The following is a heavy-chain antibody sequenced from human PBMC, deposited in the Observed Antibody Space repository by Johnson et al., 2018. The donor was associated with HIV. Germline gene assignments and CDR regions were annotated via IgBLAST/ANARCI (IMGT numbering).Heavy chain of an antibody. CDR2: INNSGGST. D-gene: IGHD3-9*01. J-gene: IGHJ3*02. V-gene: IGHV3-23*04. CDR1: GFTFSNYA. CDR3: ASYDILTGYYAFDI. Sequence: VQLVESGGGVVRPGGSLRLSCAASGFTFSNYAMSWVRQAPGKGLEWVSTINNSGGSTYYADSVKGRFTISRDNSKNTLYLQMNSLRAEDTAVYYCASYDILTGYYAFDIWGQGTMVTVSS.